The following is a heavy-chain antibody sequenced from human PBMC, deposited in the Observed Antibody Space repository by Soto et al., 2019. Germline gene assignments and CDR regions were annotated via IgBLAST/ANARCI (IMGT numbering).Heavy chain of an antibody. CDR1: GFTFSSYA. Sequence: QVQLVESGGGVVQPGRSLRLSCAASGFTFSSYAKHWVRQAPGKGLEWVAVISYDGSNKYYADSVKGRFTISRDNSKNTLYLQMNSLRAEDTAVYYCARRPETFDLWGRGTLVTVSS. J-gene: IGHJ2*01. CDR3: ARRPETFDL. CDR2: ISYDGSNK. V-gene: IGHV3-30-3*01. D-gene: IGHD1-1*01.